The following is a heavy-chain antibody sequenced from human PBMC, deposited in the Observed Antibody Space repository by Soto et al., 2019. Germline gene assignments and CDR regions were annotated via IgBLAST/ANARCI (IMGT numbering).Heavy chain of an antibody. J-gene: IGHJ4*02. V-gene: IGHV4-38-2*02. CDR2: IYETGKT. Sequence: SETLSLTCSVFGYSITTGYHWGWIRQPPGKGLEWIGTIYETGKTYYNPSLKGRVTMSVDTSKNQFSLKLTSVTAADTAVYYCARESYVTLFGVALRGMDYWGQGTLVTVSS. CDR1: GYSITTGYH. D-gene: IGHD3-3*01. CDR3: ARESYVTLFGVALRGMDY.